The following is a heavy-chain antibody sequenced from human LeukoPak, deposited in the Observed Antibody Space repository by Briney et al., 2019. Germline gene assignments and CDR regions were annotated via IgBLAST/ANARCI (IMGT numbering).Heavy chain of an antibody. CDR3: ARDALRGYCSSTSCRYWYFDL. D-gene: IGHD2-2*01. CDR1: GGSFSGYY. J-gene: IGHJ2*01. Sequence: SETLSPTCAVYGGSFSGYYWSWIPHPPGKGLEWIGEITHSGSTNYNPSLKSRVTISVDTSKNQFSLKLSSVTAADTAVYYCARDALRGYCSSTSCRYWYFDLWGRGTLVTVSS. CDR2: ITHSGST. V-gene: IGHV4-34*01.